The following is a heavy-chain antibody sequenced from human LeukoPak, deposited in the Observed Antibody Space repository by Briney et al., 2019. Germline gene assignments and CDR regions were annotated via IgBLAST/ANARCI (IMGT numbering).Heavy chain of an antibody. CDR2: IWYDGSNK. V-gene: IGHV3-33*01. CDR1: GFTFSSYG. Sequence: GGSLRLSCAASGFTFSSYGMHGVRQAPGKGLEGVAVIWYDGSNKYYADSVKGRFTISRDNDKKSLYLQMNSLRPEDTAVYYCAREVSSGSGYWNYYYYYGMDVWGQGPTVTVSS. CDR3: AREVSSGSGYWNYYYYYGMDV. D-gene: IGHD3-22*01. J-gene: IGHJ6*02.